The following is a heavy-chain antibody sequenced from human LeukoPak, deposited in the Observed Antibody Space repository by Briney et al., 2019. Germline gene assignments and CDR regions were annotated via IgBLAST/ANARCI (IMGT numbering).Heavy chain of an antibody. V-gene: IGHV3-30*02. J-gene: IGHJ5*02. CDR3: AKAGCSSTSCYDLNWFDP. Sequence: GGSLRLSCAASGYTFSSYGMHWVRQAPGKGLGWVAFIREDGSNKYYADSVKGRFTISRDNSKITLYLQMNSLRAEDTAVYYCAKAGCSSTSCYDLNWFDPWGQGTLVTVSS. D-gene: IGHD2-2*01. CDR2: IREDGSNK. CDR1: GYTFSSYG.